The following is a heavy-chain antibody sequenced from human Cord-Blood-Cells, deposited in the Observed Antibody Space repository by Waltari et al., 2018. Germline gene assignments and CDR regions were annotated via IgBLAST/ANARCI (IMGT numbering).Heavy chain of an antibody. Sequence: QVQLQESGPGLVKHSETLSLNCAVPGYSISSGYYWGCFRQPPGKGLEWIGSIYHSGCTYYNPSLKSRVTISVDTSKNQFSLKLSSVIAADTAVYYCARAPGIAAADLDYWGQGTLVTVSS. CDR3: ARAPGIAAADLDY. CDR1: GYSISSGYY. CDR2: IYHSGCT. V-gene: IGHV4-38-2*01. J-gene: IGHJ4*02. D-gene: IGHD6-13*01.